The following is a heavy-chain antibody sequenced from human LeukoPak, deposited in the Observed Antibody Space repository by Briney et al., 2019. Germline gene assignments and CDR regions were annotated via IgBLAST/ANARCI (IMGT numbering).Heavy chain of an antibody. CDR2: INWNGGST. V-gene: IGHV3-20*04. Sequence: GGSLRLSCAASGLTFDDYGMSWVRQAPGKGLEWVSGINWNGGSTGYADSAKGRYTISRDNAKKSLYLQMNSLRGEDTALYYCARHGTNREVPASIDHWGQGTLVTVSS. D-gene: IGHD2-2*01. CDR3: ARHGTNREVPASIDH. J-gene: IGHJ4*02. CDR1: GLTFDDYG.